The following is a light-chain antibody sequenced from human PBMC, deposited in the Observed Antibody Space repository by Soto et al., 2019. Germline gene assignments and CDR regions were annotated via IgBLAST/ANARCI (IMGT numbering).Light chain of an antibody. CDR1: QSVSSY. J-gene: IGKJ5*01. Sequence: EIVLTQSPATLSLSPEERATLSCRASQSVSSYLAWYQQKPGQAPRLLIYDASNRATGIPARFSGSGSGTDFTLTISSLEAEDFAVYYCQQRSNWPPITFGQGTRLEIK. CDR2: DAS. V-gene: IGKV3-11*01. CDR3: QQRSNWPPIT.